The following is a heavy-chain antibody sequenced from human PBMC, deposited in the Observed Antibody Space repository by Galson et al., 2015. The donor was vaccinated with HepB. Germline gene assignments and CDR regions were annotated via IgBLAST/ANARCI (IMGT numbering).Heavy chain of an antibody. CDR1: GFTFSSYA. D-gene: IGHD1-7*01. Sequence: SLRLSCAASGFTFSSYAMHWVRQAPGKGLEWVAVISYDGSNKYYADSVKGRFTISRDNSKNTLYLQMNSLRAEDTAVYYCARDGGPPTGTTKAYFDYWGQGTLVTVSS. CDR3: ARDGGPPTGTTKAYFDY. V-gene: IGHV3-30-3*01. CDR2: ISYDGSNK. J-gene: IGHJ4*02.